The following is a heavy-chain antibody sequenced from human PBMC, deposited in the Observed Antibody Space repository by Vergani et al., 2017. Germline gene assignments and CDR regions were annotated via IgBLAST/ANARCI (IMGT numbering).Heavy chain of an antibody. CDR2: ISAYNGNT. J-gene: IGHJ4*02. CDR1: GYIFTSYG. D-gene: IGHD2-2*01. CDR3: ARAPYQLLFPFDY. V-gene: IGHV1-18*01. Sequence: QVQLVQSGTEVKKPGASVKVSCKASGYIFTSYGISWVRQAPGQGLEWLGWISAYNGNTKYAEKFQGRVTMTTDTSTSTAYMELRSLRSDDTAVYYCARAPYQLLFPFDYWGQGALVTVSS.